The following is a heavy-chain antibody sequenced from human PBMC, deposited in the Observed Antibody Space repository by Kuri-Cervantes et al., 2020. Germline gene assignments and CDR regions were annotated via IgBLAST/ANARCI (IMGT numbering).Heavy chain of an antibody. V-gene: IGHV4-34*01. CDR1: GGSFSDYY. CDR2: INHSEST. Sequence: SQTLSLTCAVYGGSFSDYYWSWIRQPPGKGLEWIGEINHSESTNYNPSLKSRVTISVDTSKNQFSLKLNSVTAADTAVYYCASCTTSCRRYYYYYMDVWGKGTTVTVSS. J-gene: IGHJ6*03. CDR3: ASCTTSCRRYYYYYMDV. D-gene: IGHD2-2*01.